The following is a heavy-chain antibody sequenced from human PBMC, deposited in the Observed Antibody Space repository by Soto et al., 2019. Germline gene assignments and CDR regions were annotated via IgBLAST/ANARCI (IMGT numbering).Heavy chain of an antibody. Sequence: GASVKVSCKASGYTFTNYGISWVRQAPGQGLEWMGWISAYNGNTKYAQKLQGRVTMTTDTSTSTAYMELSSLRSEDTAVYYCARVGGSCLLSPCYYYYGMDVWGQGTTVTVSS. V-gene: IGHV1-18*01. D-gene: IGHD2-15*01. CDR3: ARVGGSCLLSPCYYYYGMDV. CDR2: ISAYNGNT. J-gene: IGHJ6*02. CDR1: GYTFTNYG.